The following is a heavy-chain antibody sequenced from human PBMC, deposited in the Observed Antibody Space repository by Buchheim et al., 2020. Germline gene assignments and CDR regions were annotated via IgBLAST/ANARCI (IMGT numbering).Heavy chain of an antibody. CDR2: LYYTGGTRGSS. CDR1: GGSIGPYY. J-gene: IGHJ5*02. Sequence: CTVSGGSIGPYYWTWIRQPPGKGLEWIGYLYYTGGTRGSSYYNPSLKSRVTISIDTSKNQFSLKLSSVTAADTAVYYCARGADNSGAGWFDPWGQGTL. D-gene: IGHD3-22*01. CDR3: ARGADNSGAGWFDP. V-gene: IGHV4-59*01.